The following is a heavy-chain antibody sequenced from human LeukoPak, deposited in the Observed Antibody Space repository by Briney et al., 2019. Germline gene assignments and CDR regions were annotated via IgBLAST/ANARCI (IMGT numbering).Heavy chain of an antibody. J-gene: IGHJ4*02. CDR3: ARVDVDTAMN. D-gene: IGHD5-18*01. CDR1: GLRLTIYA. V-gene: IGHV3-21*01. CDR2: ISSSSSYI. Sequence: GGSLRLSCAASGLRLTIYAMTWVRQAPGKGLEWVSSISSSSSYIYYADSVKGRFTISRDNAKNSPYLQMNSLRVEDTAVYYCARVDVDTAMNWGQGTLVTVSS.